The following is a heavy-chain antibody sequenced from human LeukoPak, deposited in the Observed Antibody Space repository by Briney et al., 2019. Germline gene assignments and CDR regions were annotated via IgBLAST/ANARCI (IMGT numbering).Heavy chain of an antibody. Sequence: SETLSLTCTVSGGSISSSSYYWGWIRQPPGKGLEWIGSIYYSGSTYYNPSLKSRVTISVDTSKNQFSLKLSSVTAADTAVYYCAGQMERLAYYYDSSGYYYGVNWGQGTLVTVSS. CDR2: IYYSGST. D-gene: IGHD3-22*01. J-gene: IGHJ4*02. V-gene: IGHV4-39*01. CDR1: GGSISSSSYY. CDR3: AGQMERLAYYYDSSGYYYGVN.